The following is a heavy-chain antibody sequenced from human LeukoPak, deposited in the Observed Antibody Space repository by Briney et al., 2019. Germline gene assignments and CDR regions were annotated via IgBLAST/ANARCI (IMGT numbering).Heavy chain of an antibody. D-gene: IGHD3-10*01. Sequence: SQTLSLTCTVSGGSISSGSYYWSWIRQPAGKGLEWIGRIYTSGSTNYNPSLKSRVTISVDTSKNQFSLKLSSVTAADTAVYYCARAAPLTIHPFDYWGQGTLVTVSS. CDR1: GGSISSGSYY. J-gene: IGHJ4*02. CDR3: ARAAPLTIHPFDY. V-gene: IGHV4-61*02. CDR2: IYTSGST.